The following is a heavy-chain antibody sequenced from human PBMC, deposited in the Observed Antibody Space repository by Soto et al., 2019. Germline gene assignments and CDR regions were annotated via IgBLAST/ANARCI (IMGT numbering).Heavy chain of an antibody. J-gene: IGHJ4*02. CDR3: ARNWNGVDY. D-gene: IGHD1-1*01. Sequence: EVQLVESGGGLVQPGESLRLSCAASGFTFSNHWMHWVRQAPGERPVWISRIKTDGTITDYADYVKGRFTVSRDNAKNTLFLQMNSLRAEDTAVCYCARNWNGVDYWGQGTLVTVSS. V-gene: IGHV3-74*01. CDR1: GFTFSNHW. CDR2: IKTDGTIT.